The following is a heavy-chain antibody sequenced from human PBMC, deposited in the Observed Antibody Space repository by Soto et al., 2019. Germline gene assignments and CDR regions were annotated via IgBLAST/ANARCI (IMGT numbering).Heavy chain of an antibody. J-gene: IGHJ4*02. CDR1: GGSISSSRFY. D-gene: IGHD3-10*01. V-gene: IGHV4-39*01. CDR2: IYYSGST. CDR3: ASGFGEFPAESSWGY. Sequence: QLQLQGSRPGLVKPSETLSLTCTVPGGSISSSRFYWGWIRQPPGKGLEWIGSIYYSGSTFYNPSPKGRLTISVDTFKSQFSLKLSSVTAADMGVYYCASGFGEFPAESSWGYWGQGTLVIVSS.